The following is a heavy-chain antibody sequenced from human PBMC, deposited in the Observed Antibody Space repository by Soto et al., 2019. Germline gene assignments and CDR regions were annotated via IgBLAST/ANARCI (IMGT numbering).Heavy chain of an antibody. CDR2: VYYTGST. CDR1: GGSISGSY. Sequence: PSETLSLTCSVSGGSISGSYWSWIRQSPGKGLEWLGYVYYTGSTNYSPSLRSRVSISVDTSKNEFSLRLSSVTAAITAVYFCAVSVALPVAHIDYWGQGTLVTVSS. D-gene: IGHD2-15*01. V-gene: IGHV4-59*01. CDR3: AVSVALPVAHIDY. J-gene: IGHJ4*02.